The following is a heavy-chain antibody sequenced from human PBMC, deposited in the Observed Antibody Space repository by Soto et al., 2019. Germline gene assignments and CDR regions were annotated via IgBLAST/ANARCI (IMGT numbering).Heavy chain of an antibody. Sequence: QLQLQESGPGLVKPSETLSLTCTVSGGSISSSSYYWGWIRQPPGKGLEWIGSMFYRVNTYYNPSLKSRVTILVDTSKNQFSLRLSSVTAADTAVYYCARLRDTAVDYWGQGTLVTVSS. D-gene: IGHD5-18*01. CDR2: MFYRVNT. V-gene: IGHV4-39*01. CDR1: GGSISSSSYY. CDR3: ARLRDTAVDY. J-gene: IGHJ4*02.